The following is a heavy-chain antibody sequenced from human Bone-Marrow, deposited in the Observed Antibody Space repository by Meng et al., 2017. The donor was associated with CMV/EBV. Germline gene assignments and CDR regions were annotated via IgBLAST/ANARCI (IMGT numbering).Heavy chain of an antibody. CDR2: ISYDGSNK. D-gene: IGHD3-16*01. Sequence: GESLKISCAASGFTFSSYAMHWVRQAPGKGLEWVVVISYDGSNKYYADSVKGRFTISRDNSKNSLYLQMNSLRSEDTAVYYWARDTSGGPYYYGMDVWGQGTTVTVSS. CDR1: GFTFSSYA. CDR3: ARDTSGGPYYYGMDV. V-gene: IGHV3-30-3*01. J-gene: IGHJ6*02.